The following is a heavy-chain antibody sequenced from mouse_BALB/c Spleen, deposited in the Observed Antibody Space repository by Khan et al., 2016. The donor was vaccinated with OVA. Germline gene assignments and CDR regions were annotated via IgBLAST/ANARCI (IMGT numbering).Heavy chain of an antibody. D-gene: IGHD1-1*01. CDR2: TNPTNGRT. V-gene: IGHV1S81*02. CDR1: GYTFTSYW. CDR3: ARIEKIVATYFDY. J-gene: IGHJ2*01. Sequence: QVQLKQSGAELVKAGASVKMSCKASGYTFTSYWMHWVKQRLGQGLEWFAETNPTNGRTYYNEKFKSKATLTVDKSSSTAYLLLSGTTFEDSAVYDGARIEKIVATYFDYWGEGTTLTVSS.